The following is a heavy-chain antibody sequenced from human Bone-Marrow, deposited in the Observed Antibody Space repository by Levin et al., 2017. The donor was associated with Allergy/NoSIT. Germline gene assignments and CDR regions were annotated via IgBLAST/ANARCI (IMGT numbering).Heavy chain of an antibody. CDR2: IYSGGKT. J-gene: IGHJ4*02. Sequence: GGSLRLSCVASGFTVSNHYMTWVRQAPGKGLEGVSVIYSGGKTHYADSVKGRFTVSRDKSKNTLYLQMNSLRAEDTAVYYCATHPRAAYWGQGTLVTVSS. D-gene: IGHD6-25*01. V-gene: IGHV3-53*01. CDR3: ATHPRAAY. CDR1: GFTVSNHY.